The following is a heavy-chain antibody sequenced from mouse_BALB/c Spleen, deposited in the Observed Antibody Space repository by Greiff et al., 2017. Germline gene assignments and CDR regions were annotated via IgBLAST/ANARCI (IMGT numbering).Heavy chain of an antibody. J-gene: IGHJ4*01. CDR2: IDPANGNT. CDR3: ARWSNYYAMDY. Sequence: EVQLVESGAELVKPGASVKLSCTASGFNIKDTYMHWVKQRPEQGLEWIGRIDPANGNTKYDPKFQGKATITADTSSNTAYLQLSSLTSEDTAVYYCARWSNYYAMDYWGQGTSVTVSS. V-gene: IGHV14-3*02. CDR1: GFNIKDTY.